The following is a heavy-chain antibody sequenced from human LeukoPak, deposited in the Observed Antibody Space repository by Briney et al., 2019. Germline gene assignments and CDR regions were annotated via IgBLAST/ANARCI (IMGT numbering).Heavy chain of an antibody. D-gene: IGHD2-2*01. CDR3: ARLHCSSTSCYGGRYYYGMDV. Sequence: GGSLRLSCAASGFTFSSYAMHWVRQAPGKGLEWVAVISYDGSNKYYADSVKGRFTISRDNSKNTLYLQMNSLRAEDTAVYYCARLHCSSTSCYGGRYYYGMDVWGQGTTVTVSS. CDR2: ISYDGSNK. V-gene: IGHV3-30-3*01. CDR1: GFTFSSYA. J-gene: IGHJ6*02.